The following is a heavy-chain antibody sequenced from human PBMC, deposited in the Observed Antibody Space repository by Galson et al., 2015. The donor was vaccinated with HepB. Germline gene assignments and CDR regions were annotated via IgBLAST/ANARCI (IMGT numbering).Heavy chain of an antibody. CDR3: ARTPRGLMNLDY. CDR1: RFTFSNYN. J-gene: IGHJ4*02. Sequence: SLRLSCAASRFTFSNYNMNWVRQTPGKGLEWVSFISSSSTYIYYADTMKGRFTISRDNAKNSLFLQMNSLRVEDTAVYYCARTPRGLMNLDYWGQGTLLIVSS. D-gene: IGHD3-10*01. CDR2: ISSSSTYI. V-gene: IGHV3-21*01.